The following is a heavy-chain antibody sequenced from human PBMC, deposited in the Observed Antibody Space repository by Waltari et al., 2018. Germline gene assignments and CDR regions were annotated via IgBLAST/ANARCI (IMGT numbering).Heavy chain of an antibody. CDR3: ASSRVTQQNQNAFDI. D-gene: IGHD4-17*01. CDR2: IIPIFGTA. CDR1: GGTFSSYA. Sequence: QVQLVQSGAEVKKPGSSVKVSCKASGGTFSSYAISWVRQAPGQGIEWMGRIIPIFGTANYAQKFQGRVTITADKSTSTAYMELSSLRSEDTAVYYCASSRVTQQNQNAFDIWGQGTMVTVSS. J-gene: IGHJ3*02. V-gene: IGHV1-69*08.